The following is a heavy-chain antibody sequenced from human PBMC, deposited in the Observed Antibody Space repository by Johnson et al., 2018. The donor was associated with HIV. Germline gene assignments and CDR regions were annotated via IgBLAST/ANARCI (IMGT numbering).Heavy chain of an antibody. CDR2: ISYDGTDK. CDR1: GFSLGAYA. D-gene: IGHD6-19*01. Sequence: QVQLVESGGGVVQPGRSLRLSCIASGFSLGAYAILWVRQAPGKGLVWVALISYDGTDKFYATSVKGRFTVLRDNSNNILFLQMSSVRSDDTAVYFCARVQRSGWFHADALDLWSKGTMVTVSS. CDR3: ARVQRSGWFHADALDL. V-gene: IGHV3-30*04. J-gene: IGHJ3*01.